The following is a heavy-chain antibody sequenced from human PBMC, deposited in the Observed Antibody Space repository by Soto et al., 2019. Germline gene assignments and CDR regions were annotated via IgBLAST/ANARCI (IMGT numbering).Heavy chain of an antibody. J-gene: IGHJ6*02. CDR2: LSWTGGSI. CDR3: GKDISRRGLFYSYYGLDV. D-gene: IGHD2-15*01. V-gene: IGHV3-9*01. Sequence: LRVTGAACGFSFDNKGKNGVRQYAGKGVESVPGLSWTGGSIAYAESVNARFTISRPNAKTSLYLQMNSLRDEATALYYCGKDISRRGLFYSYYGLDVWGQAPTVTLSS. CDR1: GFSFDNKG.